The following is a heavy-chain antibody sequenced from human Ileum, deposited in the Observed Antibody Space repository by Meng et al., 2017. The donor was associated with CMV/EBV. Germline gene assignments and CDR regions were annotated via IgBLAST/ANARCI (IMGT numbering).Heavy chain of an antibody. Sequence: GGSLRLSCTGSGFNVTTNYMSWVRQAPGKGPEWVSVIYAGGTTYLAGSVKGRFTVSRDNSRNTMYLHMSSLGPEDTAVYYCARQFTLLWFAGFGPWGQGTLVTVSS. J-gene: IGHJ5*02. CDR3: ARQFTLLWFAGFGP. V-gene: IGHV3-66*02. CDR2: IYAGGTT. CDR1: GFNVTTNY. D-gene: IGHD3-10*01.